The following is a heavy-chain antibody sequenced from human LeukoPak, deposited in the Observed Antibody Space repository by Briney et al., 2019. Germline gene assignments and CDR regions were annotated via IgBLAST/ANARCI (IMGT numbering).Heavy chain of an antibody. Sequence: RSSETLPLTCTVSGGSISSGGYYWSWIRQHPGKGLEWIGYIYYSGSTYYNPSLKSRVTISVDTSKNQFSLKLSSVTAADTAVYYCARGSYYGMDVWGQGTTVTVSS. CDR2: IYYSGST. J-gene: IGHJ6*02. CDR3: ARGSYYGMDV. CDR1: GGSISSGGYY. V-gene: IGHV4-31*03.